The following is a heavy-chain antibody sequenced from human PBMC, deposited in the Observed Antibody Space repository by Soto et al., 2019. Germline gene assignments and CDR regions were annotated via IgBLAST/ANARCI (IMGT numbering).Heavy chain of an antibody. CDR2: INSDGSST. D-gene: IGHD3-3*01. V-gene: IGHV3-74*01. CDR3: ARVEYYDFWSGYITGYGMDV. J-gene: IGHJ6*02. CDR1: GFTFSSSW. Sequence: GGSLSLSCAASGFTFSSSWWPWVRQAPGKGLVWVSRINSDGSSTSYANSVKGRFTISRDNAKNTLYLQMNSLRAEDTAVYYCARVEYYDFWSGYITGYGMDVWGQGTTVTVSS.